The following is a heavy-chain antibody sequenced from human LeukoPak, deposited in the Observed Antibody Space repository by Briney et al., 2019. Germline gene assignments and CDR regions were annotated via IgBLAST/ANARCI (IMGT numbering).Heavy chain of an antibody. CDR2: IYYSGST. CDR1: GGSFSSYY. J-gene: IGHJ4*02. D-gene: IGHD4-4*01. Sequence: PSETLSLTCAVYGGSFSSYYWSWIRQPPGKGLEWIGYIYYSGSTNYNPSLKSRVTISVDTSKNQFSLKLSSVTAADTAVYYCAREGENSNYAVFDYWGQGTLVTVSS. V-gene: IGHV4-59*01. CDR3: AREGENSNYAVFDY.